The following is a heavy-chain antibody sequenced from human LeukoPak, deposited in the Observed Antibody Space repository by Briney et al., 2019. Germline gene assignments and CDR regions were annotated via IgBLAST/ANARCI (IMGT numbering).Heavy chain of an antibody. CDR3: VRDNPRCCGVIPANIDDY. Sequence: GGSLRLSCAASEFTFSNYAMSWVRQAPGKGLEWVSYINGGGSPIFYADSVRGRFTISRDNAKNSLHLQMNSLRAEDTAVYYCVRDNPRCCGVIPANIDDYWGQGTLVTVSS. CDR2: INGGGSPI. CDR1: EFTFSNYA. D-gene: IGHD2-21*01. J-gene: IGHJ4*02. V-gene: IGHV3-48*01.